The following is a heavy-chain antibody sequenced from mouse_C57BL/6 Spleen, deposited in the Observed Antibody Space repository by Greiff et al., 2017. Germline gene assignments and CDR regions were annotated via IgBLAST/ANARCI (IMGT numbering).Heavy chain of an antibody. CDR2: INPSNGGT. CDR1: GYTFTSYW. J-gene: IGHJ2*01. CDR3: ARSSHDSSSYQYYLDY. Sequence: QVQLQQPGTELVKPGASVKLSCKASGYTFTSYWMHWVKQRPGQGLEWIGNINPSNGGTNYNEKVKSKATLTVAKSSSTAYMQLSSLTSEDSAVYYCARSSHDSSSYQYYLDYWGHGTTLTVSS. V-gene: IGHV1-53*01. D-gene: IGHD1-1*01.